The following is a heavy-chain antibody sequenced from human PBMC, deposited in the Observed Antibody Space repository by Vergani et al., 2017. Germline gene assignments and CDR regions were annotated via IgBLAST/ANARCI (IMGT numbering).Heavy chain of an antibody. CDR3: ARGKLVPYYYYYGMDV. V-gene: IGHV4-34*01. Sequence: QVPLQQWGAGLLKPSETLSLTCAVYGGSFRGYFWRWLRQPPGKGLEWIGEVNHSGSTIYNPSLKSRVTISVDTSKNQFSLKLSSVTAADTAVYYCARGKLVPYYYYYGMDVWGQG. J-gene: IGHJ6*02. CDR2: VNHSGST. D-gene: IGHD6-13*01. CDR1: GGSFRGYF.